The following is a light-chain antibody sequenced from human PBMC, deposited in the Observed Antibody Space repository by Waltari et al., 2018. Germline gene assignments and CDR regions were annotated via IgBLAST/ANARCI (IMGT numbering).Light chain of an antibody. CDR1: SSDVGGYNY. J-gene: IGLJ3*02. CDR3: CSYAGSYTWV. Sequence: QSALTHPRSVSGSPGQSVTISCTGTSSDVGGYNYVSCYQQHPGKAPKLMIYDVSKRPSGVPHRFSGSKSGNTASLTISGLHAEDEADYYCCSYAGSYTWVFGGGTKLTVL. V-gene: IGLV2-11*01. CDR2: DVS.